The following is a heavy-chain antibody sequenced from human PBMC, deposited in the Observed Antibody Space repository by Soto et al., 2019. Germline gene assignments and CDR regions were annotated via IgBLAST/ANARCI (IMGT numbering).Heavy chain of an antibody. J-gene: IGHJ4*02. D-gene: IGHD3-22*01. CDR1: GGSISNYY. CDR3: ARFYDSSGYRFDY. Sequence: SETLSLTCTVSGGSISNYYWSWIRQPPGKGLEWIGYIYYSGGTNYNPSLKSRVTISVDTSKNQFSLKLSSVTAADTAVYYCARFYDSSGYRFDYWGQETLVTVSS. V-gene: IGHV4-59*01. CDR2: IYYSGGT.